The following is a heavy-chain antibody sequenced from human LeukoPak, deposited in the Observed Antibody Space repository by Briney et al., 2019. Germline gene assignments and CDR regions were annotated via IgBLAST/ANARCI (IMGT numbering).Heavy chain of an antibody. CDR2: ISGSGGST. D-gene: IGHD2-15*01. J-gene: IGHJ4*02. CDR1: GFTFSSYA. Sequence: PGGSLRLSCAASGFTFSSYAMSWVRQAPGEGLEWVSAISGSGGSTYYADSVKGRFTISRDNSKNTLYLQMNSLRAEDTAVYYCAKGGYCSGGSCYSDLDYWGQGTLVTVSS. CDR3: AKGGYCSGGSCYSDLDY. V-gene: IGHV3-23*01.